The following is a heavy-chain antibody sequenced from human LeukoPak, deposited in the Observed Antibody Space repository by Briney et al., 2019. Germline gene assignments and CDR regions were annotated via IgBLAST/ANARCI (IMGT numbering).Heavy chain of an antibody. Sequence: SETLSLTCTVSSGSISSGGYFWSWIRQPPGKGLEWIGYIYHSGSTYYNPSLKSRVTISVDRSKNQFSLKLSSVTAADTAVYYCARGNIVVVPAAIAHPYFDYWGQGTLVTVSS. CDR3: ARGNIVVVPAAIAHPYFDY. J-gene: IGHJ4*02. V-gene: IGHV4-30-2*01. CDR1: SGSISSGGYF. D-gene: IGHD2-2*01. CDR2: IYHSGST.